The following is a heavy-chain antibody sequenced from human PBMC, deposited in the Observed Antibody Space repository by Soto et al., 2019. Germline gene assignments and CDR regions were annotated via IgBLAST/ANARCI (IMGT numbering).Heavy chain of an antibody. Sequence: ASVKVSFKSSGGAFSRYAISWVRQAPGQGLEWVGGIFPMYGTPVYAQKLQGRVTLTADEATTTAYMELSGLRYEDTAFYYCARDQGNQCLDFAAFVIGGKGTMDT. J-gene: IGHJ3*02. CDR3: ARDQGNQCLDFAAFVI. CDR2: IFPMYGTP. V-gene: IGHV1-69*13. D-gene: IGHD3-3*01. CDR1: GGAFSRYA.